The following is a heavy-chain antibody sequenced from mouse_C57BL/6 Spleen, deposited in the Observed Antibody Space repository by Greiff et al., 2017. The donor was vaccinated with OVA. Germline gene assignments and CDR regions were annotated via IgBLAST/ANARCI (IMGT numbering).Heavy chain of an antibody. CDR3: ARAGGGYDGFAY. CDR2: IYPGDGDT. V-gene: IGHV1-82*01. D-gene: IGHD2-2*01. Sequence: QVQLQQSGPELVKPGASVKISCKASGYAFSSSWMNWVKQRPGKGLEWIGRIYPGDGDTNYNGKFKGKATLTADKSSSTAYMQLSSLTSEDSAVYFCARAGGGYDGFAYWGQGTLVTVSA. CDR1: GYAFSSSW. J-gene: IGHJ3*01.